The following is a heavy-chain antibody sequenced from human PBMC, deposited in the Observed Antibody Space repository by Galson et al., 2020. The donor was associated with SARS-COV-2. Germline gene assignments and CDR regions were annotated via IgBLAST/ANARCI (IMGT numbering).Heavy chain of an antibody. CDR2: ISAYNDNT. CDR1: GYTFTSYG. V-gene: IGHV1-18*01. J-gene: IGHJ4*02. Sequence: ASVKVSCKASGYTFTSYGISWVRQAPGQRLEWMGWISAYNDNTKYAQNLQGRGTMTTDTYTATAYMELRSLRSDDTAVFYCARTDTIEYYYGSGTEPLVDYWGQGTLVTVSS. CDR3: ARTDTIEYYYGSGTEPLVDY. D-gene: IGHD3-10*01.